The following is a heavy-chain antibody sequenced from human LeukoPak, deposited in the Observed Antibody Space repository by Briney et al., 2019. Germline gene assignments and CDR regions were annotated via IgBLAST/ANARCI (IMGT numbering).Heavy chain of an antibody. CDR1: GYSFMSYW. CDR3: ARRYGSVRTLYYFDY. Sequence: GESLKISCKASGYSFMSYWIGWVRQMPGKGLEWMGIIFPGDSDTRYTPSFQGQVAISADKSINTAYLQWSSLKASDTAMYYCARRYGSVRTLYYFDYWGQGTLVTVSS. J-gene: IGHJ4*02. V-gene: IGHV5-51*01. D-gene: IGHD3-10*01. CDR2: IFPGDSDT.